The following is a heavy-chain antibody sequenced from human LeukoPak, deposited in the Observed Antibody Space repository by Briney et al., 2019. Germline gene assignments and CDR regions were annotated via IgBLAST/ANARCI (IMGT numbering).Heavy chain of an antibody. D-gene: IGHD6-13*01. V-gene: IGHV4-4*09. Sequence: SETLFLTCTVSGGSISSYYWSWIRQPPGKGLEWIGYIYTSGSTNYNPSLKSRVTISVDTSKNQFSLKLSSVTAADTAVYYCARQGSSWEFDYWGQGTLVTVSS. CDR3: ARQGSSWEFDY. CDR1: GGSISSYY. J-gene: IGHJ4*02. CDR2: IYTSGST.